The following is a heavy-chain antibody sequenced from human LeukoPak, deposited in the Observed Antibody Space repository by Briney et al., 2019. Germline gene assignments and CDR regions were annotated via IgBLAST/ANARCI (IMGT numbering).Heavy chain of an antibody. Sequence: PGGSLRLSCAASGFTVSSNSMNWVRQAPGKGLECVSVIYSGGSTYYADSVKGRFTISRDNSKNTLYLQMNSLRAEDTAVYYCAKDGSGWYPPTHYFDYWGQGTLVTVSS. V-gene: IGHV3-53*05. CDR2: IYSGGST. CDR1: GFTVSSNS. D-gene: IGHD6-19*01. J-gene: IGHJ4*02. CDR3: AKDGSGWYPPTHYFDY.